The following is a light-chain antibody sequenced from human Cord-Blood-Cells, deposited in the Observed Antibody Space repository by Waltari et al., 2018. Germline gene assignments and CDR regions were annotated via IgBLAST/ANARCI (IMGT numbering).Light chain of an antibody. V-gene: IGLV2-23*01. CDR3: CSYAGSFYV. Sequence: QSALTQPASVSGSPGQSITISCTGTSSDVGSYNLVSWYQQHPGKAPKLMIYEDSKRPSGVSNRFSSSKSGNTASLTISVLQAEDEADYYCCSYAGSFYVFGTGTKVTVL. CDR2: EDS. CDR1: SSDVGSYNL. J-gene: IGLJ1*01.